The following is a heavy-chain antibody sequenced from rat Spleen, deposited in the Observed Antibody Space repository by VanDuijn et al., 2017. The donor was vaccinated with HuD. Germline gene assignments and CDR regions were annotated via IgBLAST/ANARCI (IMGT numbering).Heavy chain of an antibody. CDR1: GFTFSDYY. CDR3: ITPRDTTGMPP. Sequence: DVHLEESDGGLVQPGRSMKLSCAASGFTFSDYYMAWVRHAPTKGLEWVASISYDGSRTYYRDSVKDRFTISRDNAKSTLYLQMDSLRSEDTATYYCITPRDTTGMPPWGQGVMVTVSS. V-gene: IGHV5-20*01. D-gene: IGHD1-7*01. CDR2: ISYDGSRT. J-gene: IGHJ2*01.